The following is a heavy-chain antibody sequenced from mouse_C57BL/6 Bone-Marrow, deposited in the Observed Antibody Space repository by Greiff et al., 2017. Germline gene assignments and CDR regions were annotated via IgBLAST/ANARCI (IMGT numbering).Heavy chain of an antibody. CDR2: ISSGGSYT. J-gene: IGHJ3*01. Sequence: EVMLVESGGDLVKPGGSLKLSCAASGFTFSSYGMSWVRQTPDKRLEWVATISSGGSYTYYPDSVKGRFTITGDNAKNTLYLQMGSLKSEDTAMYYCARQRGLLRAWFAYGDQGTLVTVSA. V-gene: IGHV5-6*01. CDR1: GFTFSSYG. CDR3: ARQRGLLRAWFAY. D-gene: IGHD1-1*01.